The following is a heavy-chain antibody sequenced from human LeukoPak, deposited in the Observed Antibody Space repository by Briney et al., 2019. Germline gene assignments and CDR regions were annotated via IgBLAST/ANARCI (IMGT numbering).Heavy chain of an antibody. J-gene: IGHJ4*02. D-gene: IGHD5-18*01. Sequence: PSETLSLTCAVYGGSFSGYYWSWIRQPPGKGLEWIGEINHSGSTNYNPSLKSRVTISVVTSKNQFSLKLSSVTAADTAVYYCARGYSYGAFDYWGQGTLVTVSS. CDR3: ARGYSYGAFDY. CDR1: GGSFSGYY. CDR2: INHSGST. V-gene: IGHV4-34*01.